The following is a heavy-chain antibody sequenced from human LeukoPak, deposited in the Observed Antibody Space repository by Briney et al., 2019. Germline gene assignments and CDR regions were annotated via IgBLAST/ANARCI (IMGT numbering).Heavy chain of an antibody. D-gene: IGHD6-6*01. CDR1: GFTFSDYY. Sequence: GGSLRLSCAASGFTFSDYYMSWIRQAPGKGLEWISYISSSTMTIHYADSVKGRFTISRDNAKNSLLLQMNSLRAEDSAVYFCVSLGYSSSSVRYWGQGTLVTVSS. J-gene: IGHJ4*02. CDR3: VSLGYSSSSVRY. CDR2: ISSSTMTI. V-gene: IGHV3-11*04.